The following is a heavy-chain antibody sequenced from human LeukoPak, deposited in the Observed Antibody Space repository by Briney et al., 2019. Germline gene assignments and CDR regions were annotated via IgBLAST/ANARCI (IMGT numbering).Heavy chain of an antibody. J-gene: IGHJ4*02. D-gene: IGHD3-16*02. CDR1: GFTFSDYY. V-gene: IGHV3-11*01. CDR3: ARDYYGYVWGSYRYTYYFDY. CDR2: ISSSGSTI. Sequence: GGSLRLSCAASGFTFSDYYMSWIRQAPGKGLEWVSYISSSGSTIYYADSVKGRFTISRDNAKNSLYLQMNSLRAEDAAVYYCARDYYGYVWGSYRYTYYFDYWGQGTLVTVSS.